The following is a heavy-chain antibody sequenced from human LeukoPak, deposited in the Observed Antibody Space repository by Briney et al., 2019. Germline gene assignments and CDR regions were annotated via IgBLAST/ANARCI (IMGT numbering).Heavy chain of an antibody. Sequence: GGSLRLSCAASGFTFSSYGMHWVRQAPGKGLEWVAVIWYDGSNKYYADSVKGRFIISRDNSKNTLYLQMNSLRAEDTAVYYCAREKDYGSVNNWFDPWGQGTLVTVSS. V-gene: IGHV3-33*01. D-gene: IGHD3-10*01. CDR2: IWYDGSNK. J-gene: IGHJ5*02. CDR3: AREKDYGSVNNWFDP. CDR1: GFTFSSYG.